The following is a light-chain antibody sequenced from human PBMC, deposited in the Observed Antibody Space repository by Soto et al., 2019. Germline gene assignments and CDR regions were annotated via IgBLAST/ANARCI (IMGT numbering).Light chain of an antibody. CDR1: QSITNNY. J-gene: IGKJ4*01. Sequence: DIVLTQSPATLSLSPGERATLSCGASQSITNNYLAWYQQKPGLAPRLLIYDTSKRATGIPDRFSGSGSGTDFTLTISRLVPEEFAAYYCQQFGSLITFAGGTKVAIK. CDR3: QQFGSLIT. CDR2: DTS. V-gene: IGKV3D-20*01.